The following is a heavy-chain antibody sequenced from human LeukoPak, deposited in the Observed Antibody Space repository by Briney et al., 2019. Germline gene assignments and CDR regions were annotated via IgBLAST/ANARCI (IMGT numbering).Heavy chain of an antibody. J-gene: IGHJ4*02. V-gene: IGHV3-30*18. CDR1: GFTYNNYG. CDR2: ISYDGRNK. D-gene: IGHD2-2*01. Sequence: GGSLRLSCAASGFTYNNYGMHWVRQAPGKGLEWVALISYDGRNKYYAESVKGRFTISRDNSRNTLSLQMNSLRAEDTAVYYCAKLWDIVVVLAAITYWGQGTLVTVSS. CDR3: AKLWDIVVVLAAITY.